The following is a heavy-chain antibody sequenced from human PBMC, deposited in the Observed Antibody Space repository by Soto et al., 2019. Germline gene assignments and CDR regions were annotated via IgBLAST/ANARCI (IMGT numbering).Heavy chain of an antibody. CDR2: INPSGGIT. D-gene: IGHD2-2*01. CDR1: GYTFTTYY. Sequence: QVHLVQSGAEVKKPGASVKVSCKTSGYTFTTYYIHWVRQAPGQGLEWMGNINPSGGITVYAQKLKGRVTMTRDTSTSTVYMEVSSLKSEDTAVYYCAREMPSTYYFDYWGQGALVIVSS. CDR3: AREMPSTYYFDY. V-gene: IGHV1-46*03. J-gene: IGHJ4*02.